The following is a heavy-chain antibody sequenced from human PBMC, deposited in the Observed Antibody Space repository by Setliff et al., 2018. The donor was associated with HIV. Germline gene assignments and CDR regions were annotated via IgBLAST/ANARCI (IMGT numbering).Heavy chain of an antibody. CDR1: GYTFTSYY. D-gene: IGHD2-15*01. Sequence: GASVKVSCKASGYTFTSYYMHWVRQAPGQGLEWMGIINPSGGSTSYAQKFQGRVTMTRDTSTSTVYMELSSLRPEDTAVYYCARAGVVVAATSYYYGMDVWGQGTTVTVSS. J-gene: IGHJ6*02. CDR2: INPSGGST. V-gene: IGHV1-46*01. CDR3: ARAGVVVAATSYYYGMDV.